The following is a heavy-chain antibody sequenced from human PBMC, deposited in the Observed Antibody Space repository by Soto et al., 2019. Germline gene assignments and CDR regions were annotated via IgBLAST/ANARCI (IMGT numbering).Heavy chain of an antibody. CDR2: IIPIFGTA. Sequence: QVQLVQSGAEVKKPGSSVKVSCKASGGTFSSYAISWVRQAPGQGLEWMGGIIPIFGTANYSQKFQGRVTITADESTSTAYMELSSLRSEDTAVYYSATEGDSSGERDDAFDIWGQGTMVTVSS. CDR3: ATEGDSSGERDDAFDI. J-gene: IGHJ3*02. D-gene: IGHD3-22*01. V-gene: IGHV1-69*12. CDR1: GGTFSSYA.